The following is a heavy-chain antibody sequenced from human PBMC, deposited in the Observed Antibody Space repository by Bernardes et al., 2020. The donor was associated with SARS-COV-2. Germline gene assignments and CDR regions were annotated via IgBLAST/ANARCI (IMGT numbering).Heavy chain of an antibody. D-gene: IGHD4-17*01. J-gene: IGHJ4*02. CDR2: IYYSGST. Sequence: SETLSLTCTVSGGSISSYYWSWIRQPPGEGLEWIGYIYYSGSTNYNPSLKSRVTISVDTSKNQFSLKLSSVTAADTAVYYCARHVVDYGDYGGFDYWGQGTLVTVSS. CDR1: GGSISSYY. V-gene: IGHV4-59*08. CDR3: ARHVVDYGDYGGFDY.